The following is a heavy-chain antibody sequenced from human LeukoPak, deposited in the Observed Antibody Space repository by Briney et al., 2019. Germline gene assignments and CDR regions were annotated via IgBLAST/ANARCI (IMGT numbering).Heavy chain of an antibody. Sequence: SVKVSCKASGYTFTSYAMNWVRQAPGQGLEWMGGIIPIFGTANYAQKFQGRVTITADESTSTAYMELSSLRSEDTAVYYCAAGRSYDIANWFDPWGQGTLVTVSS. V-gene: IGHV1-69*13. J-gene: IGHJ5*02. CDR3: AAGRSYDIANWFDP. D-gene: IGHD3-9*01. CDR1: GYTFTSYA. CDR2: IIPIFGTA.